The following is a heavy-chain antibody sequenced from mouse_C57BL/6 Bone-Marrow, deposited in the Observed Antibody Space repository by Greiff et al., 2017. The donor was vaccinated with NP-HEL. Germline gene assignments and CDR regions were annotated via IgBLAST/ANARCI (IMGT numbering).Heavy chain of an antibody. CDR3: ARGYYGSSYWFAY. CDR1: GYTFTSYW. CDR2: IYPGSGST. Sequence: QVQLQQPGAELVKPGASVKMSCKASGYTFTSYWITWVKQRPGQGLEWIGDIYPGSGSTNYNEKFKSKATLTVDTSSRTAYMQLSSLTSEDSAVYYCARGYYGSSYWFAYWGQGTLVTVSA. D-gene: IGHD1-1*01. V-gene: IGHV1-55*01. J-gene: IGHJ3*01.